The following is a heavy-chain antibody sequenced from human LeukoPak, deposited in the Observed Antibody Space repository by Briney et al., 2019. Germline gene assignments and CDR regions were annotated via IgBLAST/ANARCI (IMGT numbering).Heavy chain of an antibody. CDR3: ARGAERSGYDH. D-gene: IGHD3-22*01. CDR1: GFTVNNYS. J-gene: IGHJ4*02. Sequence: GGSLRLSCVASGFTVNNYSMNWVRQAPGKGLEWVSSISSRSTYIYYADSLKGRFTISRDNAKNSLYLQMNSLRGEDTAVYYCARGAERSGYDHWGQGTLVTVAS. CDR2: ISSRSTYI. V-gene: IGHV3-21*01.